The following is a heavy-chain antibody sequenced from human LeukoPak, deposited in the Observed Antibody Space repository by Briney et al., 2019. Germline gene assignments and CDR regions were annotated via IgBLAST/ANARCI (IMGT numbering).Heavy chain of an antibody. D-gene: IGHD7-27*01. CDR2: TYYRSKRYN. V-gene: IGHV6-1*01. CDR3: ARGVIGDRRYFDY. J-gene: IGHJ4*02. Sequence: SQTLSLTCAISEDSVSSNSAAWNWIRQYPSRGLVWLGRTYYRSKRYNDYADSVKSRITINPDTSTNQFSLQLNSVTPEDTAVYYCARGVIGDRRYFDYWGQGNLVSVSS. CDR1: EDSVSSNSAA.